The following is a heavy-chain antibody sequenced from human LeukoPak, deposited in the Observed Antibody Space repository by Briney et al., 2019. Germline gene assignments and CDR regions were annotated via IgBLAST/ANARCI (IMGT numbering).Heavy chain of an antibody. CDR3: ARDGDYGSGSYYDY. Sequence: GGSLRLSCAASGFTFSGSVMHWVRQASGKGLEWVGRIRSKANSYATAYAASVKGRFTISRDDSKNTAYLQMNSLKTEDTAVYYCARDGDYGSGSYYDYWGQGTLVTVSS. CDR1: GFTFSGSV. CDR2: IRSKANSYAT. J-gene: IGHJ4*02. V-gene: IGHV3-73*01. D-gene: IGHD3-10*01.